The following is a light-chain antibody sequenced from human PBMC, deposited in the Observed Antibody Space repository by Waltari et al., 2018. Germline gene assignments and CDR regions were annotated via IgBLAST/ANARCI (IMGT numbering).Light chain of an antibody. CDR1: PSNIGNNP. Sequence: QSVLTQPPSVSGTPGQMVTISCSGSPSNIGNNPVNWYQQFPGTAPKVLIYDDNQRPWGVPDRFSVSKSGPSASLVISGLQSDDEADYYCAARDDSLNVWVFGGGTKVTVL. CDR2: DDN. J-gene: IGLJ3*02. CDR3: AARDDSLNVWV. V-gene: IGLV1-44*01.